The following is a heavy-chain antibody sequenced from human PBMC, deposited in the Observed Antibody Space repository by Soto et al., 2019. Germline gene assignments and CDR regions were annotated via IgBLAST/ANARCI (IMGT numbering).Heavy chain of an antibody. CDR1: GFTFSSYG. Sequence: TGGSLRLSCAASGFTFSSYGMHWVRQAPGKGLEWVAVIWYDGSNKYYADSVKGRFTISRDNSKNTLYLQMNSLRAEDTAVYYCARAYYYYGSGSPQAHFDYWGQGTLVTVSS. J-gene: IGHJ4*02. CDR2: IWYDGSNK. CDR3: ARAYYYYGSGSPQAHFDY. D-gene: IGHD3-10*01. V-gene: IGHV3-33*01.